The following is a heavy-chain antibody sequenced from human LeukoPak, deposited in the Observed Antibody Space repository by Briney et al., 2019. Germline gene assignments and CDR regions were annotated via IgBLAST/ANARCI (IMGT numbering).Heavy chain of an antibody. D-gene: IGHD1-26*01. V-gene: IGHV3-23*01. CDR3: AKVSVVGATTGFFDY. CDR1: GVTFSNYA. CDR2: ISGNGGNT. Sequence: GGSLRLSCAVSGVTFSNYAMSWVRQAPGKGLEWVSHISGNGGNTYYADSVKGRFTISRDNSKNTLYLQMNSLRDEDTAVYYCAKVSVVGATTGFFDYWGQGTLVTVSS. J-gene: IGHJ4*02.